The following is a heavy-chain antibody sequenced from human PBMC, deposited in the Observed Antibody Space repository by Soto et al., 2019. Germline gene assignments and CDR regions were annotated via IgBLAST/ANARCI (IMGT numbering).Heavy chain of an antibody. J-gene: IGHJ4*02. V-gene: IGHV1-18*01. Sequence: AASVKVSCKASGYTFTNDGISWVRQAPGQGLEWMGWISADSGYTNYAQKLQGRVTLTTDPVTNTAYMELRSLRSDDTAVYFCARDPAVSTDPLDYWGQGTLVTV. D-gene: IGHD4-17*01. CDR3: ARDPAVSTDPLDY. CDR1: GYTFTNDG. CDR2: ISADSGYT.